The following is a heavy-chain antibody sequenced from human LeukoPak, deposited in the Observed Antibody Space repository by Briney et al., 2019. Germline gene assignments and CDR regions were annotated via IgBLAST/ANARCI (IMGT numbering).Heavy chain of an antibody. V-gene: IGHV4-61*02. D-gene: IGHD5-18*01. CDR3: TRTGYSSGYVDY. J-gene: IGHJ4*02. Sequence: SETLSLTCIVSGGSITSGSFYWSWIRQPAGKGLEWIGRLHTSGSTNYNPSLRSRVAISVDTSENQFSLQLNSVTAADTAVYYCTRTGYSSGYVDYWGQGTLVTVSS. CDR2: LHTSGST. CDR1: GGSITSGSFY.